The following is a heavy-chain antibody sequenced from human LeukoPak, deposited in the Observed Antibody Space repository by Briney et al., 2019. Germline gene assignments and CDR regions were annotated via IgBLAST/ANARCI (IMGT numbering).Heavy chain of an antibody. CDR2: IKQDGSEK. D-gene: IGHD3-3*01. V-gene: IGHV3-7*01. CDR1: GFTFSSYW. CDR3: ARDGGVGFLEWLFS. J-gene: IGHJ4*02. Sequence: GGSLRLSCAASGFTFSSYWMSWVRQAPGKGLEWVANIKQDGSEKYYVDSVKGRFTISRDNAKNSLYLQMNSLRAEDTAVYYCARDGGVGFLEWLFSWGQGTLVTVSS.